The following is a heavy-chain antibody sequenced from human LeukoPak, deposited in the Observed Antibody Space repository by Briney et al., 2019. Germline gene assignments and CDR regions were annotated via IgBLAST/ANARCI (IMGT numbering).Heavy chain of an antibody. CDR3: ARVWSYHDSSGYLEYFQE. CDR1: GYTFTGYY. V-gene: IGHV1-2*02. J-gene: IGHJ1*01. CDR2: INPNSGGT. D-gene: IGHD3-22*01. Sequence: ASVKVSCKASGYTFTGYYMHWVRQAPGQGLQWMGWINPNSGGTKYAQKFQGRVTMTRDTSISTAYMELSGLRSDDTAVYYCARVWSYHDSSGYLEYFQEWGQGTLDSVSS.